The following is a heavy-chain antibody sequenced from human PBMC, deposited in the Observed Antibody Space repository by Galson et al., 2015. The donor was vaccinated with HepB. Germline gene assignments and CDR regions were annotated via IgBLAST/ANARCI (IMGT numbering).Heavy chain of an antibody. CDR3: ARDRGLIAFDY. CDR2: IYSGGST. CDR1: GFTVSSNY. D-gene: IGHD3-10*01. Sequence: SLRLSCAASGFTVSSNYMSWVRQAPGKGLEWVSVIYSGGSTYYADSVKGRFTISRDNSKNTLYLQMNSLRAEDTAVYYCARDRGLIAFDYWGQGTLVTVSS. J-gene: IGHJ4*02. V-gene: IGHV3-66*02.